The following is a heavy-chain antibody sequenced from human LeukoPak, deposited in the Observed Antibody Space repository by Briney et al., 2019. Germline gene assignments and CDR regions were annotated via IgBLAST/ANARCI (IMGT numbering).Heavy chain of an antibody. Sequence: PSETLSLTCTVSGGSISSYYWSWIRQPPGKGLEWIGYIYHGGTTNYNPSLQSRVTISEDTSKNQFSLKLSSVTAADTAVYYCVGDYVWGSYRYNRFDPWGQGTLVTVSS. D-gene: IGHD3-16*02. CDR1: GGSISSYY. V-gene: IGHV4-59*01. CDR3: VGDYVWGSYRYNRFDP. CDR2: IYHGGTT. J-gene: IGHJ5*02.